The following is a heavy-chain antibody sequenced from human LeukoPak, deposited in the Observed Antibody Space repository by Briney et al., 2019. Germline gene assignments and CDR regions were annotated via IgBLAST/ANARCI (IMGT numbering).Heavy chain of an antibody. D-gene: IGHD1-26*01. CDR3: ARGVGFELPDY. J-gene: IGHJ4*02. CDR2: ISSSSSYI. Sequence: GGSLRLSCAASGFTFSSYAMHWVRQAPGKGLEWVSSISSSSSYIYYADSVKGRFTISRDNAKNSLYLQMNSLRAEDTAVYYCARGVGFELPDYWGQGTLVTVSS. CDR1: GFTFSSYA. V-gene: IGHV3-21*01.